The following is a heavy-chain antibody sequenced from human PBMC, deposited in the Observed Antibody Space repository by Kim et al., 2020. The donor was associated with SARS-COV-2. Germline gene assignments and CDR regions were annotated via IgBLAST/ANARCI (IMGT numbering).Heavy chain of an antibody. J-gene: IGHJ2*01. CDR2: IYYSGST. CDR3: ARVVGRWLQFRHWYFDL. Sequence: SETLSLTCTVSGGSISSYYWSWIRQPPGKGLEWIGYIYYSGSTNYNPSLKSRVTISVDTSKNQFSLKRSSVTAADTAVYYCARVVGRWLQFRHWYFDLWG. CDR1: GGSISSYY. D-gene: IGHD5-12*01. V-gene: IGHV4-59*01.